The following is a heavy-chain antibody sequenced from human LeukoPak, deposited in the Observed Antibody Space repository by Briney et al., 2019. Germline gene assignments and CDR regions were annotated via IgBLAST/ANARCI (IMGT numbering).Heavy chain of an antibody. CDR2: IRYDGSNK. Sequence: AGGSLRLSCAASGFTFSSYGMHWVRQAPGKGLEWVAFIRYDGSNKYYADSVKGRFTISRDNSKNTLYLQMNSLRSEDTAVYYCAPTIVGITVGNWFDPWGQGTLVTVSS. CDR3: APTIVGITVGNWFDP. D-gene: IGHD1-26*01. V-gene: IGHV3-30*02. CDR1: GFTFSSYG. J-gene: IGHJ5*02.